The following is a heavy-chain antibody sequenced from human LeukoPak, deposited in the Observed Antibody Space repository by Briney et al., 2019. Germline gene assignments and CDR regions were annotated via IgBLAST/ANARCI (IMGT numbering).Heavy chain of an antibody. D-gene: IGHD6-19*01. CDR3: TGESAVAGTAGYYFDY. V-gene: IGHV3-49*03. Sequence: PGGSLRLSCTASGFTFGDYAMSWFRQAPGKGLEWVGFIRSKAYGGTTEYAASVKGRFTISRDDSKSIAYLQMNSLKTEDTAVYYCTGESAVAGTAGYYFDYWGQGTLVTVSS. CDR1: GFTFGDYA. J-gene: IGHJ4*02. CDR2: IRSKAYGGTT.